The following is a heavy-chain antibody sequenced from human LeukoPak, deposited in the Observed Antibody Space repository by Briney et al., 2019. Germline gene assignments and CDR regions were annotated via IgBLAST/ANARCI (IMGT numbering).Heavy chain of an antibody. CDR1: GGSISSYY. CDR3: ARQTIVVVPAAIRWDWFDP. V-gene: IGHV4-59*08. CDR2: IYYSGST. Sequence: SETLSLTCTVSGGSISSYYWSWIRQPPGKGLEWIGYIYYSGSTNYNPSLKSRVTISVDTSKNQFSLKLSSVTAADTAVYYCARQTIVVVPAAIRWDWFDPWGQGTLVTVSS. D-gene: IGHD2-2*02. J-gene: IGHJ5*02.